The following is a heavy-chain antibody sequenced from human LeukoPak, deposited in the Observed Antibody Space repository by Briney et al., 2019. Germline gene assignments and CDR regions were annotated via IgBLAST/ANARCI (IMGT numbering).Heavy chain of an antibody. D-gene: IGHD4-17*01. Sequence: SETLSLTCTVSGDSFSSHYWTWIRQPPGKGLEWIGYISYIGSTNYSPSLKSRVTISIDTSKNQFSLKLSSVAAADTAVYYCARDLVTVTKGFDIWGQGTMVSVSS. V-gene: IGHV4-59*11. CDR3: ARDLVTVTKGFDI. CDR1: GDSFSSHY. CDR2: ISYIGST. J-gene: IGHJ3*02.